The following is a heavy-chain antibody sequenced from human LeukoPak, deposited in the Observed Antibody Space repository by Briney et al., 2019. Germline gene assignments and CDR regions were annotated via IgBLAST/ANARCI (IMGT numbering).Heavy chain of an antibody. J-gene: IGHJ3*02. V-gene: IGHV1-2*04. CDR1: GYTFTGYY. CDR2: INPNSGGT. Sequence: ASVKVSCKASGYTFTGYYMHWVRQAPGQGLEWMGWINPNSGGTNYAQKFQGWVTMTRDTSISTAYMELSRLRSDDTAVYYCARDIQYYYDSSGYYSHDAFDIWGQGTMVTVSS. D-gene: IGHD3-22*01. CDR3: ARDIQYYYDSSGYYSHDAFDI.